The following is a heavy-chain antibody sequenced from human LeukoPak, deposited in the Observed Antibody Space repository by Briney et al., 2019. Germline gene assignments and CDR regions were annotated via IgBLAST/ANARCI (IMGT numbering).Heavy chain of an antibody. CDR1: GFTFSSYA. J-gene: IGHJ4*02. CDR3: ARDEYGDYVDY. D-gene: IGHD4-17*01. CDR2: ISGSGGST. Sequence: GGSLRLSCAASGFTFSSYAMSWVRQAPGKGLEWVSAISGSGGSTYYADSVKGRFTISRDNAKNTLHLQMNSLRAEDTALYYCARDEYGDYVDYWGQGTLVTVSS. V-gene: IGHV3-23*01.